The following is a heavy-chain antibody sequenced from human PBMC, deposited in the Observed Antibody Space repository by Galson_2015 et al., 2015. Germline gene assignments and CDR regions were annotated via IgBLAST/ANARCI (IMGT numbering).Heavy chain of an antibody. CDR3: TRDRGSDNYLDAFDI. V-gene: IGHV3-11*01. Sequence: SLRLSCAAPEFSFSDYCMSWIRQAPGKGLEWVSYIGSSGSTIYYADSVKGRFTVSRDNAKNSLYLQMNSLRAEDTAVYYCTRDRGSDNYLDAFDIWGRGTMVTVSS. J-gene: IGHJ3*02. D-gene: IGHD3-22*01. CDR1: EFSFSDYC. CDR2: IGSSGSTI.